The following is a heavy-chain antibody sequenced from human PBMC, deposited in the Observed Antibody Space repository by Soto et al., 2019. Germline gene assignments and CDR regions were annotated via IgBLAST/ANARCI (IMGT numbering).Heavy chain of an antibody. J-gene: IGHJ1*01. CDR2: IYFSGVA. V-gene: IGHV4-59*01. D-gene: IGHD2-15*01. Sequence: QMQMQESGPRLVKPSETLSLTCTVSGASITDSYLSWIRQPPEKGLEWIGYIYFSGVATYNPSLKSRATMSRDTSKNEFSLTLTSVTAADTAIYYCARGDSDLAVSEAAYWGQGTLVTVSS. CDR1: GASITDSY. CDR3: ARGDSDLAVSEAAY.